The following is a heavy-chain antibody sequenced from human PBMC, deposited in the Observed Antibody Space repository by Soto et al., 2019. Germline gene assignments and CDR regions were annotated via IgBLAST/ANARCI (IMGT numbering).Heavy chain of an antibody. CDR2: IYYTGRT. D-gene: IGHD2-15*01. CDR1: GGSISSYY. Sequence: SETLSLTCTVSGGSISSYYRSWIRQPPGKGLEWIGYIYYTGRTYYNPSLKSRLSISLDTSKNQFSLKLTSVTAADTAVYYCARHLTYCSAGSCYSDFPYYGMDVWGQGTTVTVSS. CDR3: ARHLTYCSAGSCYSDFPYYGMDV. J-gene: IGHJ6*02. V-gene: IGHV4-59*08.